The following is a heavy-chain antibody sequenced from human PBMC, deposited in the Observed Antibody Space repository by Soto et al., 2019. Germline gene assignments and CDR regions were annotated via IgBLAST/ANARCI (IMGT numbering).Heavy chain of an antibody. V-gene: IGHV4-39*01. J-gene: IGHJ5*02. CDR1: GGSISSSSYY. CDR2: IYYSGST. CDR3: ARHGLDYGDYHNWSDP. D-gene: IGHD4-17*01. Sequence: PSETLSLTCTVSGGSISSSSYYWGWIRQPPGKGLEWIGSIYYSGSTYYNPSLKSRVTISVDTSKNQFSLKLSSVTAADTAVYYCARHGLDYGDYHNWSDPCGQGILVTVSS.